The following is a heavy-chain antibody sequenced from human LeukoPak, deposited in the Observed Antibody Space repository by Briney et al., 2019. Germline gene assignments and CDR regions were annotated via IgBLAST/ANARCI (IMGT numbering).Heavy chain of an antibody. J-gene: IGHJ3*01. V-gene: IGHV3-21*01. CDR2: ISSTSTSI. CDR3: ARGFRAFDF. Sequence: PGGSLRLSCTTSGFTFSRYMINWVRQAPGKGLEWVSSISSTSTSIYHADSVKGRFTISRDNTKNSLYLQMDSLRAEDTAVYYCARGFRAFDFWAQGTMVTVSS. CDR1: GFTFSRYM.